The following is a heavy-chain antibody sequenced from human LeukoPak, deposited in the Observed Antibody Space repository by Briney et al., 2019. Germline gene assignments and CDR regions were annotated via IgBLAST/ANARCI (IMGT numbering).Heavy chain of an antibody. CDR2: TYYSGST. D-gene: IGHD2-21*02. Sequence: KTSETLSLTCTVSGGSISSYYWSWIRQPPGKGLEWIGYTYYSGSTNYNPSLKSRVTISVDTSKNQFSLKLSSVTAADTAVYYCARQGELSYCGGDCSPEYNWFDPWGQGTLVTVSS. V-gene: IGHV4-59*08. J-gene: IGHJ5*02. CDR1: GGSISSYY. CDR3: ARQGELSYCGGDCSPEYNWFDP.